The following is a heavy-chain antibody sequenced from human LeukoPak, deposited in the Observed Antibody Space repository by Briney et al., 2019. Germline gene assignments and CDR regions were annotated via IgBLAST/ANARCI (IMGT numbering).Heavy chain of an antibody. Sequence: GGSLRLSCTASGFTFTRYRMNWGRQAPGKGLEWVSSIRSRSNEIYYADSVKGRFTISRDNAKNSVFLQINSLRAEDTAVYYCTRDLDLYNDAFDIWGQGTRVIVSS. V-gene: IGHV3-21*01. J-gene: IGHJ3*02. D-gene: IGHD1-14*01. CDR3: TRDLDLYNDAFDI. CDR2: IRSRSNEI. CDR1: GFTFTRYR.